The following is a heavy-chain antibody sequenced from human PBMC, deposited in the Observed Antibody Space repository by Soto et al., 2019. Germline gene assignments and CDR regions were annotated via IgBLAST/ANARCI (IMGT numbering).Heavy chain of an antibody. J-gene: IGHJ6*02. D-gene: IGHD6-19*01. Sequence: PGGSLRLSCAASGFTFSSYSMNWVRQAPGKGLEWVSSISSSSSYIYYADSVKGRFTISRDNAKNSLYLQMNSLRAEDTAVYYCASFLXRIAVAGTDYYYYGMDVWGQGTTVTVSS. CDR3: ASFLXRIAVAGTDYYYYGMDV. CDR2: ISSSSSYI. V-gene: IGHV3-21*01. CDR1: GFTFSSYS.